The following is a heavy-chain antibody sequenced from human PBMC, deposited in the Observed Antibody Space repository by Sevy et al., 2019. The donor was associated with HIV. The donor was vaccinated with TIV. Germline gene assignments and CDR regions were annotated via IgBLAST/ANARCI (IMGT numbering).Heavy chain of an antibody. D-gene: IGHD3-22*01. J-gene: IGHJ4*02. Sequence: GGSLRLSCAASGFTFSRYWMTWVRQTPGKGLERVANIKQDGSEKYYVDSVKGRFTISRDNAKNSLYLQMNSLRAEDTAVYYCARLRDDSSGYHLDYWGQRTLVTVSS. CDR2: IKQDGSEK. CDR3: ARLRDDSSGYHLDY. V-gene: IGHV3-7*01. CDR1: GFTFSRYW.